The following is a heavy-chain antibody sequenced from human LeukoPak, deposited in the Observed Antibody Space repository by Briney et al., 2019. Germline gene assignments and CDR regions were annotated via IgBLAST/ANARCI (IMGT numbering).Heavy chain of an antibody. CDR2: IYPGDSDT. V-gene: IGHV5-51*01. D-gene: IGHD1-26*01. CDR1: GYSFTSYW. CDR3: ARHSFKRELPEDFDY. J-gene: IGHJ4*02. Sequence: GESLKISCKGSGYSFTSYWIGWVRQMPGKGLEWMGIIYPGDSDTRYSPSFQGQVTISADRSISTAYLQWSSLKASDTAMYYCARHSFKRELPEDFDYWGQGTLVTVSS.